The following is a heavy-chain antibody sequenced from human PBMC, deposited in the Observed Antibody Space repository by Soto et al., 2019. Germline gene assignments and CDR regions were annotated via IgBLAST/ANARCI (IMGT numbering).Heavy chain of an antibody. Sequence: WSLRLSCAASGFTFSSYGIHWVRQAPGKGLEWVALISYDGSNKYYADSVKGRFTISRDNSKNTLYLQMNSLRAEDTAMYYCAKDAPYYYDSSGYYGPFDYWGQGTLVTVSS. CDR2: ISYDGSNK. J-gene: IGHJ4*02. CDR1: GFTFSSYG. D-gene: IGHD3-22*01. CDR3: AKDAPYYYDSSGYYGPFDY. V-gene: IGHV3-30*18.